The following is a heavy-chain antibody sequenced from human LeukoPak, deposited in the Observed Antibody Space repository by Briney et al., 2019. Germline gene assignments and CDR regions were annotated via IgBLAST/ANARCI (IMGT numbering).Heavy chain of an antibody. V-gene: IGHV3-23*01. D-gene: IGHD3-22*01. CDR1: GFTFSSYG. J-gene: IGHJ5*02. CDR2: ISGSGGST. CDR3: AKDQPPGYDSSGYYEP. Sequence: QTGGSLRLSCAASGFTFSSYGMSWVRQAPGKGLEWVSAISGSGGSTYYADSVKGRFTISRDNSKNTLYLQMNSLRAEDTAVYYCAKDQPPGYDSSGYYEPWGQGTLVTVSS.